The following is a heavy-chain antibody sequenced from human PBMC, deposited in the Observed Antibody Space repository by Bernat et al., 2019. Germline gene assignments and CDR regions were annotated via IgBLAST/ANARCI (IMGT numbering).Heavy chain of an antibody. Sequence: QMQLVQSGPEMKKPGTSVKVSRKASGFTFTSSAMQWVRQARGQRPEWIGWIVVGSGNTNYAQKFQERVTITRDMSTSTAYMELSSLRSEDTAVYYCAAAGPRGKNPFDYWGQGTLVTVSS. CDR2: IVVGSGNT. D-gene: IGHD3-16*01. V-gene: IGHV1-58*02. CDR1: GFTFTSSA. J-gene: IGHJ4*02. CDR3: AAAGPRGKNPFDY.